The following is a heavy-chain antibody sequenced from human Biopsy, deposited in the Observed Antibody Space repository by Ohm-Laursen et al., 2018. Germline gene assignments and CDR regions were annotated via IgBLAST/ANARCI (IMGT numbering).Heavy chain of an antibody. Sequence: SVKVSGKPSSYTFTDYNIHWMRQAPGQGLEWLGYINCKTGATNYAQKFQGTVTMTRDTSISTAYLALGSLRSADTAIYYCARDPLNGHKHFDYWGQGSLVTVSS. CDR1: SYTFTDYN. D-gene: IGHD2-8*01. CDR2: INCKTGAT. J-gene: IGHJ4*02. CDR3: ARDPLNGHKHFDY. V-gene: IGHV1-2*02.